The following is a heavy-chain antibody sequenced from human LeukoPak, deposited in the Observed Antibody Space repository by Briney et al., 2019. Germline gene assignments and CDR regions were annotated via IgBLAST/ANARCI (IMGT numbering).Heavy chain of an antibody. J-gene: IGHJ4*02. D-gene: IGHD6-19*01. CDR2: INAGNGNT. Sequence: ASVKVSCKASGYTFTSYAMHWVRQASGQRLEWMGWINAGNGNTKYSQKFQGRVTITRDTSASTAYMELSSLRSEDTAVYYCARASRGYSSGWSPILNYWGQGTLVTVSS. CDR1: GYTFTSYA. CDR3: ARASRGYSSGWSPILNY. V-gene: IGHV1-3*01.